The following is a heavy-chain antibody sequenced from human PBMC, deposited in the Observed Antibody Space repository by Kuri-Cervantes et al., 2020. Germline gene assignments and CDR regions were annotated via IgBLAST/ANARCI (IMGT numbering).Heavy chain of an antibody. D-gene: IGHD2-21*02. CDR1: GSTFSSYA. CDR3: ARAYVDVTFDY. CDR2: ISGSGGST. Sequence: GGSLRLSCAASGSTFSSYAMSWVRQAPGKGLEWVSAISGSGGSTYYADSVKGRFTISRDNSKNTLYLQMNSLRAEDTAVYYCARAYVDVTFDYWGQGTLVTVSS. J-gene: IGHJ4*02. V-gene: IGHV3-23*01.